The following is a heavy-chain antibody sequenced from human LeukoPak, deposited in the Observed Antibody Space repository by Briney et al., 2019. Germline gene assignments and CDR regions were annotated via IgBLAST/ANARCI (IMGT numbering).Heavy chain of an antibody. CDR3: AGLSGYDPYYFDY. V-gene: IGHV1-24*01. Sequence: ASVKVSCKVSGYTLTELSLHWVRQAPGKGLEWMGRFDPEDGETIYARKFQGRVTMTEDTSTDTAYMELSRLTSDDTAVYYCAGLSGYDPYYFDYWGQGTLVAVSS. J-gene: IGHJ4*02. CDR1: GYTLTELS. CDR2: FDPEDGET. D-gene: IGHD5-12*01.